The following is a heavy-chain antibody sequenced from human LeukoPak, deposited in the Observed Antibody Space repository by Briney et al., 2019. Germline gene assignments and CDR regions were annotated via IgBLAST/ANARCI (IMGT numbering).Heavy chain of an antibody. Sequence: GGSLRLSCAASGFTFSSYWMSWVRQAPGKGLEWVANIKQDGSEKYYVYSVKGRFTISRDNAKNSLYLQMNSLRAEDTAVYYCARTLRSSGWYFRYWGQGTLVTVSS. V-gene: IGHV3-7*01. J-gene: IGHJ4*02. CDR1: GFTFSSYW. CDR3: ARTLRSSGWYFRY. CDR2: IKQDGSEK. D-gene: IGHD6-19*01.